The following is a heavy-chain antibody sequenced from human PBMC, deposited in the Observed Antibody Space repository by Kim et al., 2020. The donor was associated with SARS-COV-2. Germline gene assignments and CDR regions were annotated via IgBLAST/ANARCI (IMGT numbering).Heavy chain of an antibody. CDR1: GGSFSGYY. CDR3: ARRYGGY. CDR2: INHSGST. J-gene: IGHJ4*02. Sequence: SETLSLTCAVYGGSFSGYYWSWIRQPPGKGLEWIGEINHSGSTNYNPSLKSRVTISVDTSKNQFSLKLSSVTAADTAVYYCARRYGGYWGQGTLVTVSS. V-gene: IGHV4-34*01. D-gene: IGHD1-26*01.